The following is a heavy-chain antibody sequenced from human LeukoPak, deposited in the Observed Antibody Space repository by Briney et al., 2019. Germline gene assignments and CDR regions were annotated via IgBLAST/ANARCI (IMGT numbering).Heavy chain of an antibody. Sequence: ASVKVSCKASGGTFSNYAISWVRQAPGQGLEWMGGIIPLFGTANYAQKFQGRVTITADESTNTAYIELSSLRSEHTAVYYCARDKSRGSGTEESYMVVWGKGTTVTISS. V-gene: IGHV1-69*13. D-gene: IGHD3-10*01. CDR2: IIPLFGTA. J-gene: IGHJ6*03. CDR3: ARDKSRGSGTEESYMVV. CDR1: GGTFSNYA.